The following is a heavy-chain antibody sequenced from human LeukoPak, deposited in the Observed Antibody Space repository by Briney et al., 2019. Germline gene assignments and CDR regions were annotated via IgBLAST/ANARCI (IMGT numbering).Heavy chain of an antibody. Sequence: SETLSLTCTVSGYSTSGGYYWGWIRQPPGKGLEWIGSIYHSGSTYYNPSLKSRVTISVDTSKNQFSLKLSSVTAADTAVYYCARQDIDYYYYYYMDVWGKGTTVTVSS. D-gene: IGHD5-12*01. CDR2: IYHSGST. J-gene: IGHJ6*03. CDR1: GYSTSGGYY. V-gene: IGHV4-38-2*02. CDR3: ARQDIDYYYYYYMDV.